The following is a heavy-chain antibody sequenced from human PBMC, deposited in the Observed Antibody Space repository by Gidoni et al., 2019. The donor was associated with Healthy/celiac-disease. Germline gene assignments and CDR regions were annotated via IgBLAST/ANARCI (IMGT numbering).Heavy chain of an antibody. D-gene: IGHD3-16*01. CDR1: GFTFSSYA. J-gene: IGHJ4*02. CDR2: ISYDGSNK. CDR3: ARDWGLDY. V-gene: IGHV3-30-3*01. Sequence: VQLVESGGGVVQPGRSLSLSCAASGFTFSSYAMHWVRQAPGKGLEWVAVISYDGSNKYYADSVKGRFTISRDNSKNTLYLQMNSLRAEDTAVYYCARDWGLDYWGQGTLVTVSS.